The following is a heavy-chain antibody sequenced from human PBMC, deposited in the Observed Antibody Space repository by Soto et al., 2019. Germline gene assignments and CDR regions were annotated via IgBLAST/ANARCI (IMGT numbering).Heavy chain of an antibody. CDR3: ARGRITMVRGVIRYYYYYGMDV. D-gene: IGHD3-10*01. CDR1: GYPFTSYD. CDR2: MNPNSGNT. J-gene: IGHJ6*02. Sequence: ASVKVSCKASGYPFTSYDINWVRQATGQGLEWMGWMNPNSGNTGYAQKFQGRVTMTRNTSISTAYMELSSLRSEDTAVYYCARGRITMVRGVIRYYYYYGMDVWGQGTTVTVSS. V-gene: IGHV1-8*01.